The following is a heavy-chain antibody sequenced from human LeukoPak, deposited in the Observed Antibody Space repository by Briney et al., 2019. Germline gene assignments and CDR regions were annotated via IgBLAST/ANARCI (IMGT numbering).Heavy chain of an antibody. CDR3: AKPAKTDYADY. V-gene: IGHV3-74*01. CDR2: INSDGGTT. Sequence: PGGSLRLSCGASGFTFATYWMHWVRQAPGKGLVWVSGINSDGGTTTYADSVKGRFTISRDNAKNTLYLQMNSLRAEDTALYYCAKPAKTDYADYWGQGTLVTVSS. J-gene: IGHJ4*02. D-gene: IGHD1-14*01. CDR1: GFTFATYW.